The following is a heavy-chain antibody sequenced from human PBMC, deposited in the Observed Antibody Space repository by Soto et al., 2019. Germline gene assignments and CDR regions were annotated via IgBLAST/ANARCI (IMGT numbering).Heavy chain of an antibody. CDR3: ARVPTYYYDSSGYSPFDY. Sequence: GGSLRLSCAASGFTFSSYSVNWVRQAPGKGLEWVSSISSSSSYIYYADSVKGRFTISRDNAKNSLYLQMNSLRAEDTAVYYCARVPTYYYDSSGYSPFDYWGQGTLVTVSS. J-gene: IGHJ4*02. V-gene: IGHV3-21*01. CDR2: ISSSSSYI. D-gene: IGHD3-22*01. CDR1: GFTFSSYS.